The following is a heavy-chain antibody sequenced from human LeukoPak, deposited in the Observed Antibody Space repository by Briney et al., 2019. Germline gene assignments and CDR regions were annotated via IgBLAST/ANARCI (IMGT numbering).Heavy chain of an antibody. CDR3: ARPLGGDIPYYFDY. V-gene: IGHV1-8*03. D-gene: IGHD2-15*01. CDR2: MNPNSGNT. CDR1: GYTFTSYD. Sequence: ASVKVSRKASGYTFTSYDINWVRQATGQGLEWMGWMNPNSGNTGYAQKFQGRVTITRNTSISTAYMELSSLRSEDTAVYYCARPLGGDIPYYFDYWGQGTLVAVSS. J-gene: IGHJ4*02.